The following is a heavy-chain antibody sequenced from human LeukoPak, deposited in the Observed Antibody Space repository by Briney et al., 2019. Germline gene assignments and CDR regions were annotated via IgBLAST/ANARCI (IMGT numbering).Heavy chain of an antibody. J-gene: IGHJ5*02. Sequence: PGGSLRLSCAASGFTVSINYMNWVRQAPGKGLEWVSVIYSGGSTYYADSVKGRFTISRDNSKNTLYLQMNSLRAEDTAVYYCARRRVSRGVVITNWFDPWGQGTLVTVSS. D-gene: IGHD3-22*01. CDR3: ARRRVSRGVVITNWFDP. CDR1: GFTVSINY. CDR2: IYSGGST. V-gene: IGHV3-66*01.